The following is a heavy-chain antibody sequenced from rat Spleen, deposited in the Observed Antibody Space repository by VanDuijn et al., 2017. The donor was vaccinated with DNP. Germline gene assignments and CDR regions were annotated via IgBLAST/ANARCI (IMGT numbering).Heavy chain of an antibody. CDR2: ITYDGGNT. Sequence: EVLLVESGGDIVQPGRSLKLSCAASGFTFSDYYMAWVRQAPTKGLEWVAYITYDGGNTYYRDSVKGRFTISRHNAKSTLYLQMNSLRSEDMATYYCARPMDYYSGGFAYWGQGTLVTVSS. D-gene: IGHD1-1*01. J-gene: IGHJ3*01. CDR1: GFTFSDYY. V-gene: IGHV5-22*01. CDR3: ARPMDYYSGGFAY.